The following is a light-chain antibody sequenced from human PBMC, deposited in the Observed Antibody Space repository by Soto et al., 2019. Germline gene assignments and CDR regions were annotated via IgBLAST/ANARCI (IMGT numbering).Light chain of an antibody. Sequence: QSVLTQPPSVSAAPGETVTISCSGSSSNIEKNSVSWHQQLPGAAPKLLIYDTNRRPSGIPDRFSGSKSGTSAALDITGLQTGDEADYYCSSYAGSNSYVFGTGTKLTVL. V-gene: IGLV1-51*01. CDR1: SSNIEKNS. CDR2: DTN. J-gene: IGLJ1*01. CDR3: SSYAGSNSYV.